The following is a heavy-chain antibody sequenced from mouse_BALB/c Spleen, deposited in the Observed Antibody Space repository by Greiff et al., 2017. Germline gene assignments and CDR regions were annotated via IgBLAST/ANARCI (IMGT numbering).Heavy chain of an antibody. V-gene: IGHV14-3*02. J-gene: IGHJ4*01. Sequence: VQLQQSGAELVKPGASVKLSCTASGFNIKDTYMHWVKQRPEQGLEWIGRIDPANGNTKYDPKFQGKATLTADTSSNTAYLQLSSLTSEDTAVYYCARGALYGSRGDYYAMDYWGQGTSVTVSS. CDR1: GFNIKDTY. CDR3: ARGALYGSRGDYYAMDY. CDR2: IDPANGNT. D-gene: IGHD1-1*01.